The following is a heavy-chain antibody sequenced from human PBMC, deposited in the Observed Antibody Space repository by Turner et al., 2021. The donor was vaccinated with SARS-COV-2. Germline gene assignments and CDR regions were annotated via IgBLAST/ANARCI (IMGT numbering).Heavy chain of an antibody. CDR2: INPSGCTT. D-gene: IGHD2-8*02. J-gene: IGHJ4*02. V-gene: IGHV1-46*01. CDR1: GYIFTAHY. Sequence: QVQLVQSGSEVKKPGASVKVSCKAPGYIFTAHYIHWVRQAPGQGLEWMVTINPSGCTTSYAQKFQGRVTMTRDTSTSTVYMELSSLRSEDTAVYYCASSLPAPGGVPGRLNYWGQGALVTVSS. CDR3: ASSLPAPGGVPGRLNY.